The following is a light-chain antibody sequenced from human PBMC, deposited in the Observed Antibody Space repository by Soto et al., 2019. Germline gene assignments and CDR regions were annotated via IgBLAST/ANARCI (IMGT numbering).Light chain of an antibody. V-gene: IGKV1-9*01. CDR1: QGISSC. Sequence: IQLTQSPSSLSASVGDRVTITCRASQGISSCLGWYQQKPGKAPNLLIYDASTLHSGVPSRFSGGGSGTDFTLTISSLQPEDFATYYCQQVNVYPSTFGGGTKVEIK. CDR2: DAS. J-gene: IGKJ4*01. CDR3: QQVNVYPST.